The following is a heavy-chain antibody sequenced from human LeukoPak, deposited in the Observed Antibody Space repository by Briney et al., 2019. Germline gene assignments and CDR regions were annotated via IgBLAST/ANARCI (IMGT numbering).Heavy chain of an antibody. Sequence: SETLSLTCTVSGASINPYYWSWIRQPPGKGLEWIGYIHYSGSTNYNPSLNSRVTMSVDTAKNQFSLKVNSVTAADTAVYYCARRGGDPELWPHYFDHRGQGTLVTVSS. J-gene: IGHJ4*02. D-gene: IGHD2-21*01. CDR2: IHYSGST. V-gene: IGHV4-59*01. CDR3: ARRGGDPELWPHYFDH. CDR1: GASINPYY.